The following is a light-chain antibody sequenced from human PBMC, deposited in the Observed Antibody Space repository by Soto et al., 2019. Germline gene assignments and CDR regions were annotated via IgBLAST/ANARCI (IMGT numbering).Light chain of an antibody. CDR2: EVS. CDR1: SSDIGGYNY. V-gene: IGLV2-8*01. J-gene: IGLJ3*02. CDR3: TSYAGSNNLV. Sequence: QSALTQPPSASGSPGQSVTISFTGTSSDIGGYNYVSWYQQHPGKAPKLIIYEVSKRPSGVPDRFSGSKSGNTAYLTVSGLQAEDEADYYCTSYAGSNNLVFAGGTKLTVL.